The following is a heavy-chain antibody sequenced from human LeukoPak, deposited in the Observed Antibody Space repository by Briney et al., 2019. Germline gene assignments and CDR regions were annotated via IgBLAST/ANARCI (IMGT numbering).Heavy chain of an antibody. J-gene: IGHJ4*02. D-gene: IGHD3-22*01. CDR2: ISSSSSYI. CDR3: ASGPNYYDSSGYHTFGY. V-gene: IGHV3-21*01. CDR1: GFTFSTFW. Sequence: GGSLRLSCAASGFTFSTFWMSWVRQAPGKGLEWVSSISSSSSYIYYADSVKGRFTISRDNAKNSLNLQMNSLRAEDTAVYYCASGPNYYDSSGYHTFGYWGQGTLVTVSS.